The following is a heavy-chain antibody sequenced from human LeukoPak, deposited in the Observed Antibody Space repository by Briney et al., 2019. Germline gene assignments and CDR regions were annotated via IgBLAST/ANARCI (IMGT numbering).Heavy chain of an antibody. V-gene: IGHV1-2*02. CDR2: INPNSGGT. Sequence: ASVKVSCKASGYTFTGYYMHWVRQAPGQGLEWMGWINPNSGGTNYAQKFQGRVTMTRDTSISTAYMELSRLRSDDTAVYYCARDRGYCGGDCRPVNLVTDAFDIWGQGTMVTVSS. CDR1: GYTFTGYY. CDR3: ARDRGYCGGDCRPVNLVTDAFDI. D-gene: IGHD2-21*01. J-gene: IGHJ3*02.